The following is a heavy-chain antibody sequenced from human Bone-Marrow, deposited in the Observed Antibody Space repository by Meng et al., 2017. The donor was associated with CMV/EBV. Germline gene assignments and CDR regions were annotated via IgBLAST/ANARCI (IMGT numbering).Heavy chain of an antibody. CDR2: IYPGDSDT. V-gene: IGHV5-51*01. CDR1: GYTFTSYW. CDR3: ARGDATDYYDSSGSPGVGY. Sequence: GESLKISCKGSGYTFTSYWIGWVRQMPGKGLEWMGIIYPGDSDTRYSPSFQGQVTISADKSISTAYLQWSSLKASDTAMYYCARGDATDYYDSSGSPGVGYWGQGTLVAVSS. D-gene: IGHD3-22*01. J-gene: IGHJ4*02.